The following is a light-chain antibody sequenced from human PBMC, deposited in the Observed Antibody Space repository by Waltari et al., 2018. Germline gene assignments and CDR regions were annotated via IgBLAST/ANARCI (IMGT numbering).Light chain of an antibody. CDR3: AAWDDSLNGWV. CDR2: SNN. J-gene: IGLJ3*02. V-gene: IGLV1-44*01. Sequence: QSVLTQPPSASGTPGQRVTIPCSGSSSNLGGNTVTWDQQPPGTAPKLLIYSNNRRPSGVPDRFSGSKSGTSASLAISGLQSEDEADYYCAAWDDSLNGWVFGGGTKLTVL. CDR1: SSNLGGNT.